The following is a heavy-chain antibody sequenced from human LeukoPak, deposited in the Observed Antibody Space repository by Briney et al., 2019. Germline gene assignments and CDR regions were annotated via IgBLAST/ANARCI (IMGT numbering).Heavy chain of an antibody. CDR3: ARRDILTSMDY. D-gene: IGHD3-9*01. CDR2: ISYDGSNK. V-gene: IGHV3-30*03. Sequence: PGGSLRLSCAASGFTFSSYGMHWVRQAPGKGLEWVAVISYDGSNKYYADSVKGRFTISRDNAKNSLYLQMNSLRAEDTAVYYCARRDILTSMDYWGQGTLVTVSS. CDR1: GFTFSSYG. J-gene: IGHJ4*02.